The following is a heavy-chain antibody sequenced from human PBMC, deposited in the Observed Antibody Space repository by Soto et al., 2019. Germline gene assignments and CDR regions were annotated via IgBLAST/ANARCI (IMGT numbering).Heavy chain of an antibody. CDR2: MTGSGCFT. J-gene: IGHJ4*02. CDR3: AKGQCDTDRYVFDS. V-gene: IGHV3-23*01. Sequence: VSLRLSCAASGFIFRAYAMSWVRQAPGKGLEWVSGMTGSGCFTYYADSVKGRFTISRDNSKNTLYVQMNSLRAEDTAVYYCAKGQCDTDRYVFDSWGQGTRVTVSS. D-gene: IGHD5-12*01. CDR1: GFIFRAYA.